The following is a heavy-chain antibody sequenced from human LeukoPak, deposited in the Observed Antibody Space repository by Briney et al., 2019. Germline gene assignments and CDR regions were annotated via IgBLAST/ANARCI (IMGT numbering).Heavy chain of an antibody. CDR2: IYPGDSNI. D-gene: IGHD2-8*01. Sequence: GKSLKISCKGSGYIFTSYWIAWVRQMPGKGLEWMGIIYPGDSNIRYSPSFQGQVTISADKSISTAYLQWSSLKASDTSMYYCARRICSNGVCYDDYWGQGTLVAVSS. J-gene: IGHJ4*02. CDR1: GYIFTSYW. CDR3: ARRICSNGVCYDDY. V-gene: IGHV5-51*01.